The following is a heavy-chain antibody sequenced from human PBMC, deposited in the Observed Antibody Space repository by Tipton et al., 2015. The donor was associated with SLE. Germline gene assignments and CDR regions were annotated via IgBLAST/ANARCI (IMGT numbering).Heavy chain of an antibody. CDR1: GDLISHSNYY. J-gene: IGHJ5*02. Sequence: TLSLTCTVSGDLISHSNYYWGWIRQPPGKGLEWIASISYSGSTYYNPSLKSRVTISVDTSKNQFSLNLSSLTAADTAVYFCARDKWGEYTASTGYFWSFDPWGQGIPVTVSS. D-gene: IGHD3-9*01. V-gene: IGHV4-39*07. CDR3: ARDKWGEYTASTGYFWSFDP. CDR2: ISYSGST.